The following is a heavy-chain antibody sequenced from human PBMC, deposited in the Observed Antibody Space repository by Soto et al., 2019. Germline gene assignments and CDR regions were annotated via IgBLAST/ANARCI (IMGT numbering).Heavy chain of an antibody. CDR2: IWYDGSNK. V-gene: IGHV3-33*01. CDR1: GFTFSSYG. CDR3: AREGAGIAVAGNYYGMDV. Sequence: PGGSLRLSCAASGFTFSSYGMHWVRQAPGKGLEWVAVIWYDGSNKYYADSVKGRFTISRDNSKNTLYLQMNSLRAEDTAVYYCAREGAGIAVAGNYYGMDVWGQGTTVTVSS. J-gene: IGHJ6*02. D-gene: IGHD6-19*01.